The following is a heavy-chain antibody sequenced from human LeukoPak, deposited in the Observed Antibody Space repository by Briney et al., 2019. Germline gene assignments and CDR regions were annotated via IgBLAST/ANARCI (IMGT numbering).Heavy chain of an antibody. V-gene: IGHV3-23*01. J-gene: IGHJ4*02. CDR1: GFTVSSNY. D-gene: IGHD4-17*01. Sequence: GGSLRLSCAASGFTVSSNYMSWVRQAPGKGLEWVSAISGSGGSTYYADSVKGRFTISRDNSKNTLYLQMNSLRAEDTAVYYCAKTPYGDPVHFDYWGQGTLVTVSS. CDR2: ISGSGGST. CDR3: AKTPYGDPVHFDY.